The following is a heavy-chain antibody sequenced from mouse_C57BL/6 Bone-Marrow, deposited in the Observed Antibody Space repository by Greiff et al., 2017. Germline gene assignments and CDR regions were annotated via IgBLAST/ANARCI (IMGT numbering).Heavy chain of an antibody. V-gene: IGHV5-6*02. J-gene: IGHJ3*01. CDR3: ARREGWFAY. CDR1: GFTFSSYG. CDR2: ISSGGSYT. Sequence: EVKLLESGGDLVKPGGSLKLSCAASGFTFSSYGMSWVRQTPDKRLEWVATISSGGSYTYYPDSVKGRFTISRDNAKNTLYLQMSSLKSEDTARYYCARREGWFAYWGQGTLVTVSA.